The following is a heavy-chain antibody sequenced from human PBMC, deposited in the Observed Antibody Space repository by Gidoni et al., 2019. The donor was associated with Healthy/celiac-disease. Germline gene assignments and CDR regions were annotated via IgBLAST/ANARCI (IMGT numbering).Heavy chain of an antibody. V-gene: IGHV4-31*03. CDR2: IYYSGST. CDR1: GGSISSGGYY. CDR3: ARGIAEYYDILTGSIGGGFMDY. Sequence: QVQLQESGPGLVKPSQTLSLTCTVSGGSISSGGYYWSWIRQHPGKGLEWIGYIYYSGSTYYNPSLKSRVTISVDTSKNQFSLKLSSVTAADTAVYYCARGIAEYYDILTGSIGGGFMDYWGQGTLVTVSS. D-gene: IGHD3-9*01. J-gene: IGHJ4*02.